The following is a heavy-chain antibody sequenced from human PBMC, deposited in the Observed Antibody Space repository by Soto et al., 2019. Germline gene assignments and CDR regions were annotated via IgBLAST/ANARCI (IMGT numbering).Heavy chain of an antibody. D-gene: IGHD6-25*01. CDR3: ARGHSGALNAFDI. Sequence: ASVKVSCKASGYTFTSYGINWVRQATGQGLEWMGWMNPNGGNTGYAQKIQGRVTMTRNTSISTAYMELSSLRSEDTAVYYCARGHSGALNAFDIWGQGTMVTVSS. V-gene: IGHV1-8*01. CDR1: GYTFTSYG. J-gene: IGHJ3*02. CDR2: MNPNGGNT.